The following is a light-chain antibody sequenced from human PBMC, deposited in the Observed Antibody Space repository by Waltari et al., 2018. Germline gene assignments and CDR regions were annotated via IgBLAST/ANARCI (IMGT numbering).Light chain of an antibody. CDR2: EET. CDR3: YSADSAGLRV. J-gene: IGLJ1*01. CDR1: ELPRKY. V-gene: IGLV3-10*01. Sequence: SYELTQTPSVSVSPGQTARITCPGHELPRKYAYWFQQKSGQAPRLVIYEETKRPPRIPERFSGSSAGTVATFTITGSQVDDEADYYCYSADSAGLRVFGGGTTVVVL.